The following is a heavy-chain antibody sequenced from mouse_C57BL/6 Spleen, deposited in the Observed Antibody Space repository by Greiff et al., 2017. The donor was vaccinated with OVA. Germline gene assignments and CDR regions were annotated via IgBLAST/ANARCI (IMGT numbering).Heavy chain of an antibody. CDR2: INPSSGYT. CDR1: GYTFTSYT. D-gene: IGHD2-3*01. J-gene: IGHJ4*01. Sequence: QVQLQQSGAELARPGASVKMSCKASGYTFTSYTMHWVKQRPGQGLEWIGYINPSSGYTKYNQKFKDKATLTADKSSSTAYMQLSSLTSEDSAVYYCAREGVYDGYYYAMDYWGQGTSVTVSS. CDR3: AREGVYDGYYYAMDY. V-gene: IGHV1-4*01.